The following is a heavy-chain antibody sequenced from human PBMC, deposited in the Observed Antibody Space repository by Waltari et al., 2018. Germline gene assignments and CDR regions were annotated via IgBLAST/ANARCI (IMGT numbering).Heavy chain of an antibody. V-gene: IGHV4-34*01. CDR3: ARHTPATMIVVVEAPDNWFDP. D-gene: IGHD3-22*01. J-gene: IGHJ5*02. Sequence: QVQLQQWGAGLLKPSETLSLTCAVYGGSFSGYYWSWLRQPPGKGLEWIGEINHSGSTNYNPSLKSRVTISVDTSKNQFSLKLSSVTAADTAVYYCARHTPATMIVVVEAPDNWFDPWGQGTLVTVSS. CDR2: INHSGST. CDR1: GGSFSGYY.